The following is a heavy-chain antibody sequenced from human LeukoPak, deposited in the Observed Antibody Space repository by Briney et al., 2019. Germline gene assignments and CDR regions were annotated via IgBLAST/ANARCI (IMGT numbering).Heavy chain of an antibody. Sequence: SETLSLTCTVSGGSVSSGSYYWSWIRQPPGKGLEWVGYIYYSGSTNYNPSLKSRVTISVDTSKNQFSLKLSSVTAADTAVYYCARGVGIQLWTYFDYWGQGTLVTVSS. CDR3: ARGVGIQLWTYFDY. CDR2: IYYSGST. CDR1: GGSVSSGSYY. V-gene: IGHV4-61*01. J-gene: IGHJ4*02. D-gene: IGHD5-18*01.